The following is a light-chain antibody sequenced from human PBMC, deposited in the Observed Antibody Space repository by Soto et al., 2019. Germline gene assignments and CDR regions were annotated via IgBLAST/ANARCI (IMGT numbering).Light chain of an antibody. J-gene: IGKJ3*01. Sequence: EIVLTQSPATLSSFPGYRFTLSCRASQSVSSSFLAWYQQKPGQAPRLLIYAASRRATGIPDRFSGSGSGTDFTLTISRLEPEDFAVYYCQQYGSSVFNFGPGTTVDIK. CDR3: QQYGSSVFN. CDR2: AAS. CDR1: QSVSSSF. V-gene: IGKV3-20*01.